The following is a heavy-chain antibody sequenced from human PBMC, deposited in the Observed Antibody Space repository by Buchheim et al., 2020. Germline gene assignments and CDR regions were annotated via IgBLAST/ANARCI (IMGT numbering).Heavy chain of an antibody. CDR1: GFTFSSYG. V-gene: IGHV3-30*18. Sequence: QVQLVESGGGVVQPGRSLRLSCAASGFTFSSYGMHWVRQAPGKGLEWVAVISYDGSNKYYADSVKGRFTISRDNSKNTLYLQMNSLRAEDTSVYYCEKDSGVVTASWEFDYWGQGTL. CDR3: EKDSGVVTASWEFDY. J-gene: IGHJ4*02. D-gene: IGHD2-21*02. CDR2: ISYDGSNK.